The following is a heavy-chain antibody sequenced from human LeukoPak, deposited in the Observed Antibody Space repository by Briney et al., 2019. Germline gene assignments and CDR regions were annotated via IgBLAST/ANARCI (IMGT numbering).Heavy chain of an antibody. J-gene: IGHJ5*02. CDR1: GFTFRSYA. V-gene: IGHV3-30-3*01. D-gene: IGHD3-10*01. Sequence: GGSLRLSCAASGFTFRSYAMHWVRQAPGEGLEWVAVISYDGSNKYYADSVKGRFTISRDNSKNTLYLQRNSLRAEDTAVYYCARGSYYDSGSWFDPWGQGTLVTVSS. CDR2: ISYDGSNK. CDR3: ARGSYYDSGSWFDP.